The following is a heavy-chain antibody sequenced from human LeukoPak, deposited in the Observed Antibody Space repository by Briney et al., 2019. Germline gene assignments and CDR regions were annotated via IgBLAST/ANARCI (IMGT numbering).Heavy chain of an antibody. J-gene: IGHJ4*02. V-gene: IGHV3-23*01. D-gene: IGHD5-12*01. CDR2: ISGSGGGGT. CDR1: GFSFSSYA. Sequence: PGGSLRLSCAASGFSFSSYAMTWVRQAPGKGLEWVSVISGSGGGGTNYADSVKGRFTISRDDSKNMLYLQMNSLRAEDTAVYYCAKSGSENYWGQGTLVTVSS. CDR3: AKSGSENY.